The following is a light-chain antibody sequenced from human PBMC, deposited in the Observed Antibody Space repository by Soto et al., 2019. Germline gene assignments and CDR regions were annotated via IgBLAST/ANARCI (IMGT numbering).Light chain of an antibody. Sequence: AIRMTQSPSSFSASTGDRVTITCRASQGISSYLAWYQQKPGKAPKLLIYAASTLQSGVPSKFSGSGSGTDFTLTISSLQPEDSATYYCQQLNSYPLTFGGGTKVEIK. J-gene: IGKJ4*01. CDR2: AAS. CDR3: QQLNSYPLT. CDR1: QGISSY. V-gene: IGKV1-8*01.